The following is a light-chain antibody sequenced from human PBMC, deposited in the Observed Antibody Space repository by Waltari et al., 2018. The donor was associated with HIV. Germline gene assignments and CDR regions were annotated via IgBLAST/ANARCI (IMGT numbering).Light chain of an antibody. CDR3: QQYSRLYT. Sequence: DIQMTQSPSTLSASVGDRVSITCRASQSIDSWLAWYQQKPGKPPKLLIYKASNLETGVPSRFGAYGSGTEFTLTIRSLQPDDFATYYCQQYSRLYTFGQGTKLEI. CDR2: KAS. V-gene: IGKV1-5*03. CDR1: QSIDSW. J-gene: IGKJ2*01.